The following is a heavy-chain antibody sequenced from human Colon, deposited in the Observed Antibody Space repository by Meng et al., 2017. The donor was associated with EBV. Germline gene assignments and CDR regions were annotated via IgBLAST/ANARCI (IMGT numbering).Heavy chain of an antibody. J-gene: IGHJ4*02. Sequence: QVQLQGPGAGLLKPSQTLSLTGTVPGGLVRSGGSYWTWIRQHPGKGLEWFGHIYYSGSTFYNPSLKRRVIISIDTSKNQFSLNLRSVTAADTAVYYCARVSSGWDYFDYWGQGTLVTVSS. CDR1: GGLVRSGGSY. CDR2: IYYSGST. V-gene: IGHV4-31*03. CDR3: ARVSSGWDYFDY. D-gene: IGHD6-19*01.